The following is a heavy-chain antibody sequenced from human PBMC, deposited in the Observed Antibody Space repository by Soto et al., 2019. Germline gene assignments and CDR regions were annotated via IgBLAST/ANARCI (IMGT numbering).Heavy chain of an antibody. D-gene: IGHD5-12*01. V-gene: IGHV3-23*01. J-gene: IGHJ4*02. CDR1: GFSFTTA. CDR3: AKAPSGVATILLFDY. Sequence: GGSLRLSCAASGFSFTTAMSWVRQAPGKGLEWVSAISGSGGSTYYADSVKGRFTISRDNSKNTLYLQMNSLRAEDTAVYYCAKAPSGVATILLFDYWGQGTLVTVSS. CDR2: ISGSGGST.